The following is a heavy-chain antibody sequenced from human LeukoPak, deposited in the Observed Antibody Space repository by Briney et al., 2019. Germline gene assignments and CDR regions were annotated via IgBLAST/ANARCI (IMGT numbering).Heavy chain of an antibody. J-gene: IGHJ4*02. CDR2: ISYDGDDK. D-gene: IGHD3-10*01. Sequence: GGSLRLSCAASGFIFDTHGMHWVRQTLGKGLQWVAIISYDGDDKYYADSVRGRFTISRDNSKTALYLQMNSLRTEDTGVYYCVASSGSYHYWGQGTLVTVSS. V-gene: IGHV3-30*03. CDR3: VASSGSYHY. CDR1: GFIFDTHG.